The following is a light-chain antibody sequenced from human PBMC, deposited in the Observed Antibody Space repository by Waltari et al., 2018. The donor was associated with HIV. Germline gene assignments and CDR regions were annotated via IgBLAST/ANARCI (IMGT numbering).Light chain of an antibody. CDR1: SSDGGGFDY. CDR2: EVN. V-gene: IGLV2-8*01. Sequence: QSALTQPPSASGSPGQSVTISCTGTSSDGGGFDYVSWYHQQPPKAPKLILYEVNRRPSGVPYRFSGSKSGNTASLTVSGLQPEDEGDYYCSSYKDANDVVFGGGTKLTVL. CDR3: SSYKDANDVV. J-gene: IGLJ2*01.